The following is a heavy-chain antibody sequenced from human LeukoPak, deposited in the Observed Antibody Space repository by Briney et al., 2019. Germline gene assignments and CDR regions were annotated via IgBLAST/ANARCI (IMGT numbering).Heavy chain of an antibody. CDR2: ISCDETNK. CDR1: GFSFSTYA. CDR3: ARRWYFDL. V-gene: IGHV3-30*04. J-gene: IGHJ2*01. Sequence: GGSLRLSCAASGFSFSTYAMHWVRQAPGKGLEWVAVISCDETNKYYADSVQGRFTISRDNSKNTLYLQMNSLRAEDTALYYCARRWYFDLWGRGTLVTVSS.